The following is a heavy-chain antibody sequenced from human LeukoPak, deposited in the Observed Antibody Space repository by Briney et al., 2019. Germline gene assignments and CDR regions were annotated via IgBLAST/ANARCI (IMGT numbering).Heavy chain of an antibody. D-gene: IGHD3-22*01. CDR3: ARDAYYYDSSGYYTGWFDP. J-gene: IGHJ5*02. CDR1: GGSISSNY. Sequence: SETLSLTCSVSGGSISSNYWSWIRQPPGKGLEWIGYIYYSGSTNYNPSLKSRVTISVDTSKNQFSLKLSSVTAADTAVYYCARDAYYYDSSGYYTGWFDPWGQGTLVTVSS. V-gene: IGHV4-59*01. CDR2: IYYSGST.